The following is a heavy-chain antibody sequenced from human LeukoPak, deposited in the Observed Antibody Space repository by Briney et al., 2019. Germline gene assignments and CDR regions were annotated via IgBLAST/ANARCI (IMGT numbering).Heavy chain of an antibody. Sequence: ASVKVSCKASGYTFTSYGISWVRQATGQGLEWMGWMNPNSGNTGYAQKFQGRVTMTRNTSISTAYMELSSLRSEDTAVYYCARARYGSGSLNDYWGQGTLVTVSS. CDR1: GYTFTSYG. D-gene: IGHD3-10*01. V-gene: IGHV1-8*02. CDR3: ARARYGSGSLNDY. J-gene: IGHJ4*02. CDR2: MNPNSGNT.